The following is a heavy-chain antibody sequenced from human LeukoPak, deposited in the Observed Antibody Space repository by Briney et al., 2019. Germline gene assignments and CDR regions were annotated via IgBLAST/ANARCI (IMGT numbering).Heavy chain of an antibody. J-gene: IGHJ4*02. D-gene: IGHD6-19*01. CDR2: INAGNGNT. V-gene: IGHV1-3*01. Sequence: GASVKVSCKASGYTFTSYAMHWVRQAPGQRLEWMGWINAGNGNTKYSRKFQGRVTITRDTSASTAYMELSSLRSEDTAVYYCARSRYSSGWSIDYWGQGTLVTVSS. CDR1: GYTFTSYA. CDR3: ARSRYSSGWSIDY.